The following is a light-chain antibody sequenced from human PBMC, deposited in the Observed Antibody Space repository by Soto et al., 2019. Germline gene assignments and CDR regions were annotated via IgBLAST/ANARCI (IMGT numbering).Light chain of an antibody. J-gene: IGKJ5*01. V-gene: IGKV1-39*01. Sequence: EIRLTHXXSSLPASGGDRQTLTLRASRNVSIYLNWYQHKPGKGPTLLIHATSNLQIGVPSRFSGSGSGTEFTLTISSLEPEDFGTYYCQQSYKMPSFGQGTRLEIK. CDR1: RNVSIY. CDR3: QQSYKMPS. CDR2: ATS.